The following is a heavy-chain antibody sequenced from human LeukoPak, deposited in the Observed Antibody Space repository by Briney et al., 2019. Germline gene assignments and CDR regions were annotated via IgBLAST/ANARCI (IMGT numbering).Heavy chain of an antibody. CDR1: GFTFSSYA. CDR2: ISGSGGST. V-gene: IGHV3-23*01. CDR3: AKPRGYSYGADY. D-gene: IGHD5-18*01. Sequence: GASLRLSCAASGFTFSSYAMSWVRQAPGKGLEWVSAISGSGGSTYYADSVKGRFTISRDNSKNTLYLQMNSLRAEDTAVYYCAKPRGYSYGADYWGQGTLVTVPS. J-gene: IGHJ4*02.